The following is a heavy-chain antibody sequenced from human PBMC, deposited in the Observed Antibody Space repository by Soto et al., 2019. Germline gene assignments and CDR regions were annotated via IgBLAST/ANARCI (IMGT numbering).Heavy chain of an antibody. CDR2: MNEYGSER. D-gene: IGHD6-6*01. J-gene: IGHJ4*02. CDR3: ATPVISRVEPNTEDN. CDR1: GFIFSSYW. V-gene: IGHV3-7*02. Sequence: GGSLRLSCSASGFIFSSYWTSWLRQAPGKGLEWVASMNEYGSERYYVDSVKGRFTISRDNAKNSLYLQMNSLRAEDTAVYYCATPVISRVEPNTEDNWGQGTLVTVSS.